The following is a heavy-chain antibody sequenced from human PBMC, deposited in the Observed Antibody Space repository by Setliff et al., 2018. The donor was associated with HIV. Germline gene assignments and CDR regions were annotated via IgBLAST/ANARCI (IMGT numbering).Heavy chain of an antibody. CDR1: DDPISSYY. Sequence: PSETLSLTCYVTDDPISSYYWSWVRQPAGKGLEWIGRLYVSGDTNYNPSLKSRVTMSLDTSKKHFSLKLMSVTAADTAVYYCALTGHRLLRGYMDVWGKGTTVTVSS. CDR3: ALTGHRLLRGYMDV. V-gene: IGHV4-4*07. CDR2: LYVSGDT. J-gene: IGHJ6*03. D-gene: IGHD2-15*01.